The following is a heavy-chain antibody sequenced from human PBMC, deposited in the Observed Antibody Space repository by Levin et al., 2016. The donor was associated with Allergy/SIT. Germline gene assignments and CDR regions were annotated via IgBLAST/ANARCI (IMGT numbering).Heavy chain of an antibody. Sequence: SLKISCAASGFSFDDCAMHWVRQAPGKGLEWVSGISWNSGYIGYADSVKGRFTISRDNAKNSLYLQMNSLRAEDTALYYCAKDVGGYSYGYDYHYGMDVWGRGTTVTVSS. CDR2: ISWNSGYI. D-gene: IGHD5-12*01. J-gene: IGHJ6*02. V-gene: IGHV3-9*01. CDR1: GFSFDDCA. CDR3: AKDVGGYSYGYDYHYGMDV.